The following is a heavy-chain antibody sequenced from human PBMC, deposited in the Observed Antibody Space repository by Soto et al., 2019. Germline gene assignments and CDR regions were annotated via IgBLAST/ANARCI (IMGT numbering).Heavy chain of an antibody. J-gene: IGHJ5*02. CDR3: ARGLYAYYGSSGVQIRFDP. CDR1: GGSISSGGYY. CDR2: TYHNDNT. V-gene: IGHV4-31*03. Sequence: QVQLQESGPGLVKPSQTLILTCTVSGGSISSGGYYWSWIRHPPGKGLEWIGYTYHNDNTDYTPSPKSRVAISLDTPKNQFTLKLSSVTAADTAMYYCARGLYAYYGSSGVQIRFDPWGQGTLVTVSS. D-gene: IGHD3-22*01.